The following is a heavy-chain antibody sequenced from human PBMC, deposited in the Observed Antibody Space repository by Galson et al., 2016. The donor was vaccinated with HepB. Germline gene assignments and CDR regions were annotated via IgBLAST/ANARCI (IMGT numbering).Heavy chain of an antibody. V-gene: IGHV3-30*04. Sequence: SLRLSCAGSGFTFSNYTLHWVRQAPGKGLQWVAVISYDGKNKYYADSVKGRFTISRDNSKNTLYLQMSSMRPEDTAVYYCARELVDYSNFYYGMDAWGQGTTVTVSS. CDR1: GFTFSNYT. CDR3: ARELVDYSNFYYGMDA. CDR2: ISYDGKNK. D-gene: IGHD4-11*01. J-gene: IGHJ6*02.